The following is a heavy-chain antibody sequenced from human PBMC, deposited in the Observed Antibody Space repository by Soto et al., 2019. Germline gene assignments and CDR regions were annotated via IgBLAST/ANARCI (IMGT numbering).Heavy chain of an antibody. Sequence: SETLSLTCTVSGGSISSSSYYWGWIRQPPGKGLEWIGSIYYSGSTNYNPSLKSRVTISVDTSKNQFSLKLSSVTAADTAVYYCARRWGRSFDYWGQGTLVTVSS. D-gene: IGHD2-15*01. J-gene: IGHJ4*02. CDR1: GGSISSSSYY. V-gene: IGHV4-39*07. CDR3: ARRWGRSFDY. CDR2: IYYSGST.